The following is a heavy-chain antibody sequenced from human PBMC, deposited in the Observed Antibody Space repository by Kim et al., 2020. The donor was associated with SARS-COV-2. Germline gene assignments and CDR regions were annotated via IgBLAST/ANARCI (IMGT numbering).Heavy chain of an antibody. J-gene: IGHJ4*02. D-gene: IGHD3-10*02. V-gene: IGHV1-3*01. CDR2: T. CDR3: ATGGPDYFYVY. Sequence: TKYSRKFQGRVTITQDTSASTAYMDLSSLRSEDTAMYYCATGGPDYFYVYWGQGTLVTVSS.